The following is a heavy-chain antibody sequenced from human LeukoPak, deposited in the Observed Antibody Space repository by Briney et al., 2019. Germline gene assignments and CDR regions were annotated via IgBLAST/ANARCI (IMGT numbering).Heavy chain of an antibody. CDR3: ARRYSGHDAFDF. CDR2: IHPVDSDP. CDR1: GYSFTNYR. J-gene: IGHJ3*01. V-gene: IGHV5-51*01. Sequence: GESLKISCKASGYSFTNYRIGWVRQIPGKGLEWMGIIHPVDSDPTYSPSFQGQVTISADTSINTAYLQWSSLKASDTAIYYCARRYSGHDAFDFWGQGTMVTVSS. D-gene: IGHD1-26*01.